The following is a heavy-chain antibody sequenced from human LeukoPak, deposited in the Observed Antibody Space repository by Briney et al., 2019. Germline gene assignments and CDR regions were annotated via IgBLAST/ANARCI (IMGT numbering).Heavy chain of an antibody. J-gene: IGHJ5*02. Sequence: SETLSLTCAVYGGSFSGYYWSWIRQPPGKGLEWIGEINHSGSTNYNPSLKSRVTISVDKSKNQFSLKLSSVTAADTAVYYCARWYCSGGSCYLDPWGQGTLVTVSS. CDR2: INHSGST. CDR1: GGSFSGYY. D-gene: IGHD2-15*01. V-gene: IGHV4-34*01. CDR3: ARWYCSGGSCYLDP.